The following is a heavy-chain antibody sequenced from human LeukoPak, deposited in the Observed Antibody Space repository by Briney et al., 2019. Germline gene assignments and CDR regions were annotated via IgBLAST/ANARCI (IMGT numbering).Heavy chain of an antibody. CDR3: ARWAVGAAAGINWFDP. D-gene: IGHD6-13*01. CDR2: IYYSGST. J-gene: IGHJ5*02. CDR1: GGSISSYY. V-gene: IGHV4-59*01. Sequence: PSETLSLTCTVSGGSISSYYWSWLRQPPGKGLEWIGYIYYSGSTNYNPSLKSRVTISVDTSKNQFSLKLSSVTAADTAVYYCARWAVGAAAGINWFDPWGQGTLVTVSS.